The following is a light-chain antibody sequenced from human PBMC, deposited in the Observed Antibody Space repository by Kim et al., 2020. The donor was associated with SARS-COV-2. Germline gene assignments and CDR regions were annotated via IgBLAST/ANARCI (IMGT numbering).Light chain of an antibody. J-gene: IGLJ2*01. CDR2: DVT. V-gene: IGLV2-14*03. Sequence: QSALTQPASVSGSPGQSITISCTGTSSDVGGYNYVSWYEHHPGKAPKLLIYDVTKRPSGVSSRFSGSKSGNTASLTISGLQAEDEAHYYCSSYTTTSTLVFGGGTQLTVL. CDR1: SSDVGGYNY. CDR3: SSYTTTSTLV.